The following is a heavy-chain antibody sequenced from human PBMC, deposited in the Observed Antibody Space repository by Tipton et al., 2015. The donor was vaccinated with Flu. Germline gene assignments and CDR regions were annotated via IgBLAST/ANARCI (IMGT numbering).Heavy chain of an antibody. J-gene: IGHJ6*02. Sequence: TLSLTCTVSGGSISRGGDYWSWIRQHPGKGLEWIGDIYYTGSTYYNPSLRSRVTISVDTSKNQFSLKLSSVTAADTAVYFCARDQGFGDGLAYDYYVLDVWGQGTTVTVSS. CDR3: ARDQGFGDGLAYDYYVLDV. CDR2: IYYTGST. V-gene: IGHV4-31*03. D-gene: IGHD3-10*01. CDR1: GGSISRGGDY.